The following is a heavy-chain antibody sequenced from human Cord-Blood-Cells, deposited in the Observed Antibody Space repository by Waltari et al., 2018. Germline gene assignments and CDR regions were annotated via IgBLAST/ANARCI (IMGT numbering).Heavy chain of an antibody. J-gene: IGHJ4*02. CDR2: INHSGST. CDR3: ARGMHCSGGSCPIDY. CDR1: GGSFSGYY. V-gene: IGHV4-34*01. D-gene: IGHD2-15*01. Sequence: QVQLQQWGAGLLKPSETLFLTCAVYGGSFSGYYWSWIRQPPGKGLEWIGEINHSGSTNYNPSLKSRVTISVDTSKNQFSLKLSSVTAADTAVYYCARGMHCSGGSCPIDYWGQGTLVTVSS.